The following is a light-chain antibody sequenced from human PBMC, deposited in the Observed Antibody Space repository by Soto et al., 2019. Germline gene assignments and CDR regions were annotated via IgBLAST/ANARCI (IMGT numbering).Light chain of an antibody. Sequence: EIVLTQSPGTLSLSPGEGATLSCRASQTVRSSYLAWYQQKPGQAPRLLIYGAASRATGILDRFSGSGSGTDFTLSTSRLEPEDFAVYQCPQYRSRPSVYSFGQGPKLEIK. CDR2: GAA. CDR1: QTVRSSY. J-gene: IGKJ2*01. CDR3: PQYRSRPSVYS. V-gene: IGKV3-20*01.